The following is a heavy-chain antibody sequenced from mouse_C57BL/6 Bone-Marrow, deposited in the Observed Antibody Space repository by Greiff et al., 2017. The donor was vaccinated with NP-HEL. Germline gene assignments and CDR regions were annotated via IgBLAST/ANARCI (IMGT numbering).Heavy chain of an antibody. J-gene: IGHJ1*03. Sequence: VQLQQSGPELVKPGASVKISCKASGYAFSSSWMNWVKQRPGKGLEWIGRIYPGDGDTNYNGKFKGKATLTADKSSSTAYMQLSSLTSEDSAVYFCARSNGYDGYPHWYFDVWGTGTTVTVSS. D-gene: IGHD2-3*01. CDR2: IYPGDGDT. V-gene: IGHV1-82*01. CDR1: GYAFSSSW. CDR3: ARSNGYDGYPHWYFDV.